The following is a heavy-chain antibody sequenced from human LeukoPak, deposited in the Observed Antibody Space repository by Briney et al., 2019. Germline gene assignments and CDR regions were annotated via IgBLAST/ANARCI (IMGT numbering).Heavy chain of an antibody. CDR3: ARAKSSGWNRFDY. CDR1: GGSISSSSYS. D-gene: IGHD6-19*01. CDR2: IYYSGST. Sequence: SETLSLTCTVSGGSISSSSYSWGWIRQPPGKGLEWIGSIYYSGSTYYNPSLKSRVTISVDTSKNQFSLKLSSVTAADTAVYYCARAKSSGWNRFDYWGQGTLVTVSS. V-gene: IGHV4-39*01. J-gene: IGHJ4*02.